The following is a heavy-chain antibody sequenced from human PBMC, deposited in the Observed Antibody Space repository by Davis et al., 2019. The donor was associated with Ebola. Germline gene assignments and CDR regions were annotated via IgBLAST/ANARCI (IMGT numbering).Heavy chain of an antibody. CDR1: GYTFTGYD. Sequence: AASVKVSCKASGYTFTGYDINWVRQAPGQRPEWMGWINAGNGNTKYSQKFQGRVTITRDTSASTAYMELSSLRAEDTAVYYCAKGAGTTPLDYWGQGTLVTVSS. CDR3: AKGAGTTPLDY. D-gene: IGHD1-1*01. V-gene: IGHV1-3*01. CDR2: INAGNGNT. J-gene: IGHJ4*02.